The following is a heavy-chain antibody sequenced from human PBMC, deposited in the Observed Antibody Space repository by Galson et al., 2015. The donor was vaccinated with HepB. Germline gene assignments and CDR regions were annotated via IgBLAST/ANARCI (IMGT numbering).Heavy chain of an antibody. CDR2: ISYDGSNK. D-gene: IGHD6-13*01. Sequence: SLRLSCAASGFTFSSYAMHWVRQAPGKGLEWVAVISYDGSNKYYADSVKGRFTISRDNSKNTLYLQMNSLRAEDTAVYYCARATIAAAGTYYYYYMDVWGKGTTVTVSS. V-gene: IGHV3-30-3*01. CDR1: GFTFSSYA. CDR3: ARATIAAAGTYYYYYMDV. J-gene: IGHJ6*03.